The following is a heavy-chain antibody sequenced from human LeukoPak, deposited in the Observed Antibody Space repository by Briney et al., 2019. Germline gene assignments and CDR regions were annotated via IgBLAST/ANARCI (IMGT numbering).Heavy chain of an antibody. CDR3: ARDMVRGVDHWFDP. D-gene: IGHD3-10*01. V-gene: IGHV4-31*03. CDR2: MYYSGST. CDR1: GDSISRGGYY. J-gene: IGHJ5*02. Sequence: SETLSLTCTVSGDSISRGGYYWSCLRQHPGKDLEWIGYMYYSGSTYYNPSLKSRVTISVDTSKNQFSLKLTSLTAADTAVYYRARDMVRGVDHWFDPWGQGTLVTVSS.